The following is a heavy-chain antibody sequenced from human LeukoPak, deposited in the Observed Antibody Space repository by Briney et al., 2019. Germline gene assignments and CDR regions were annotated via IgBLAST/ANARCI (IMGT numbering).Heavy chain of an antibody. CDR1: GYTFTSYG. V-gene: IGHV1-18*01. CDR2: ISAYNGNT. CDR3: ARDDGTVTTADGFDY. J-gene: IGHJ4*02. D-gene: IGHD4-11*01. Sequence: ASVKVSCKASGYTFTSYGISWVRQAPGQGLEWMGWISAYNGNTNYAQKLQGRVTMTTDTPTSTAYMELRSLRSDDTAVYYCARDDGTVTTADGFDYWGQGTLVTVSS.